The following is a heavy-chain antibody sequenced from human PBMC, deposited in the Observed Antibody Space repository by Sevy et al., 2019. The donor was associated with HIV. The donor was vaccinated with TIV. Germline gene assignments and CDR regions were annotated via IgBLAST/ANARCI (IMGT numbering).Heavy chain of an antibody. CDR2: ISSSSSNI. CDR3: VREFSGMDV. J-gene: IGHJ6*02. Sequence: GGSLRLSCAASGFTFSSYSMNWVRQAPGKGLEWVSYISSSSSNIYYADSVKGRFTISRDNAKNLLYLQMNSLRDEDNAVYYCVREFSGMDVWGQGTTVTVSS. CDR1: GFTFSSYS. V-gene: IGHV3-48*02.